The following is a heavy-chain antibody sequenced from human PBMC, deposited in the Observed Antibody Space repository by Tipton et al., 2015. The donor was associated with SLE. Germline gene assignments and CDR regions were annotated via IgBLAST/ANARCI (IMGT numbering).Heavy chain of an antibody. V-gene: IGHV4-30-4*02. CDR3: ARADIAVAGTFDH. Sequence: TLSLTCTVSGGSFSTGYDYWSWIRQPPGKGLEWIGYMSYSGNTYYNPSLKSRVNISIDTAKNQLSLKLSSVTAADTAVYFCARADIAVAGTFDHWGQGTLVTVSS. D-gene: IGHD6-19*01. J-gene: IGHJ4*02. CDR2: MSYSGNT. CDR1: GGSFSTGYDY.